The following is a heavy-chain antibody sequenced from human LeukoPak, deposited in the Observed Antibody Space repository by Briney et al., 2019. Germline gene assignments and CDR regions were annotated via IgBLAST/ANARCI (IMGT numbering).Heavy chain of an antibody. V-gene: IGHV3-30-3*01. J-gene: IGHJ4*02. CDR1: GFTFSSYA. CDR2: ISYSENSK. Sequence: GRSLRLSCAASGFTFSSYAMHWVRQAPGKGLEWVAVISYSENSKYYADSVKGRFTISRDNSKNTLYLQMNSLRAEDTAVYYCAREGQELWLRYFDYWGQGTLVTVSS. CDR3: AREGQELWLRYFDY. D-gene: IGHD5-18*01.